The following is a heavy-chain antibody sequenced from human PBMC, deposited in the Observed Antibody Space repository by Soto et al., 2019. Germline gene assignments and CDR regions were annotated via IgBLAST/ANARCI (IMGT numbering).Heavy chain of an antibody. CDR1: GFTFSNFA. CDR3: ATPIPKTGTTFGF. V-gene: IGHV3-23*01. CDR2: ISGSGDDT. D-gene: IGHD1-1*01. J-gene: IGHJ4*02. Sequence: QLLESGGGFVQPGGSLRLSCVASGFTFSNFAMAWVRQAPGEGLEWVSAISGSGDDTFYADSMKGRFTISRDNSKDTLYLQINILRAEDTAVYYCATPIPKTGTTFGFWGQGTLVTVSS.